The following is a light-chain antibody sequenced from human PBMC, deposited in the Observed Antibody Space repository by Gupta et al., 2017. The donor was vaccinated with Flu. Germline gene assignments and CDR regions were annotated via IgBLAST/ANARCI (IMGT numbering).Light chain of an antibody. CDR3: ASWDDSLNGPWV. J-gene: IGLJ3*02. CDR1: TSNIGINT. V-gene: IGLV1-44*01. Sequence: QSALTQPPSASGTPGQPVTISCSGSTSNIGINTVTWYQQFPGTAPKLLIYNNNQRPSGVPDRFSGSKSGTSASLAISGLQSEDEADYYCASWDDSLNGPWVLGGGTKPTVL. CDR2: NNN.